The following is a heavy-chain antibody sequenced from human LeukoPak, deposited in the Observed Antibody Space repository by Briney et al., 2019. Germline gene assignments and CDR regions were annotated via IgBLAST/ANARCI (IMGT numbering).Heavy chain of an antibody. D-gene: IGHD3-10*01. CDR3: ARDTMVRDLGDY. J-gene: IGHJ4*02. V-gene: IGHV4-38-2*02. CDR2: IYHSGST. CDR1: GGSISSGYY. Sequence: PSETLSLTCTVSGGSISSGYYWGWIRQPPGKGLEWIGSIYHSGSTYYNPSLKSRVTISVDTSKNQFSLKLSSVTAADTAVYYCARDTMVRDLGDYWGQGTLVTVSS.